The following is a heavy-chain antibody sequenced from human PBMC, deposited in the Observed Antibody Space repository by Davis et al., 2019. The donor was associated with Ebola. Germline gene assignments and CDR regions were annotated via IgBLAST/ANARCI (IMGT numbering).Heavy chain of an antibody. CDR3: AKTRRLYFYYGMDV. J-gene: IGHJ6*02. CDR2: ISGSGGTT. CDR1: GFTFSSYV. Sequence: PGGSLRLSCAASGFTFSSYVMSWVRQAPGKGLEWVSGISGSGGTTYYADSVKGRFTISRDNSKKTVDLQMNSLRVDDTAIYYCAKTRRLYFYYGMDVWGQGTTVTVSS. V-gene: IGHV3-23*01.